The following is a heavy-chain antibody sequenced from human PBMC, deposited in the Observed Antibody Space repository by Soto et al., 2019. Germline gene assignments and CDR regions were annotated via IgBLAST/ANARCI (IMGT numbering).Heavy chain of an antibody. CDR3: ARLSGDHVAFFSYGMDA. J-gene: IGHJ6*02. V-gene: IGHV3-23*01. CDR1: GFTFSRYA. Sequence: GGSLRLSCAASGFTFSRYAMGWVRQAPGKGLEWVSTFSGPGGGTYYADSVKGRFTISRDNFKSSLYLQMSSLRAEDTAVYYCARLSGDHVAFFSYGMDAWGQGTTVTVSS. D-gene: IGHD2-21*01. CDR2: FSGPGGGT.